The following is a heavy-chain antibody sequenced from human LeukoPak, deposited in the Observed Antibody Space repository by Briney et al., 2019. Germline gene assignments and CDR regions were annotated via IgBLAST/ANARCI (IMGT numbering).Heavy chain of an antibody. V-gene: IGHV4-59*01. CDR1: GGSISSYY. CDR3: ASTVAGPNYFDY. CDR2: IYYSGST. J-gene: IGHJ4*02. D-gene: IGHD6-19*01. Sequence: PSETLSLTCTVSGGSISSYYWSWIRQPPGKGLEWIGYIYYSGSTNYNPSLKSRVTISVDTSKNQFSLKLSSVTAADTAVYYCASTVAGPNYFDYRGQGTLVTVSS.